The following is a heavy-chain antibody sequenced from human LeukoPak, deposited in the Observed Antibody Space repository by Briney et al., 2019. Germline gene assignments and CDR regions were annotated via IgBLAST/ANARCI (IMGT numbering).Heavy chain of an antibody. V-gene: IGHV3-64D*06. J-gene: IGHJ4*02. CDR3: VKDPTYYYGSGSSYFGY. Sequence: GGSLRLSCSASGSTFSSYAMHWVRQAPGKGLEYVSAISSNGGSAYYADSVKGRFTISRDNSKNTLYLQMSSLRAEDTAVYYCVKDPTYYYGSGSSYFGYWGQGTLVTVSS. CDR1: GSTFSSYA. CDR2: ISSNGGSA. D-gene: IGHD3-10*01.